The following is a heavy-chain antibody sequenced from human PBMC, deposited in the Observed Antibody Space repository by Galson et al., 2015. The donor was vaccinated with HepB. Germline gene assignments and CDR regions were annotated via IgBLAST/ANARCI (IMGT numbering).Heavy chain of an antibody. Sequence: SLRLSCAASGFTFSFSAMAWVRQAPGKGLEWISAITPSGDNTYSADSMKGRIFNSWDNSQNTLFWQMNSLRAADTAIYFCAKVFPVKTDCWYRQALYYFDPWGQGTRVTVSS. D-gene: IGHD6-13*01. V-gene: IGHV3-23*01. CDR3: AKVFPVKTDCWYRQALYYFDP. CDR2: ITPSGDNT. CDR1: GFTFSFSA. J-gene: IGHJ4*02.